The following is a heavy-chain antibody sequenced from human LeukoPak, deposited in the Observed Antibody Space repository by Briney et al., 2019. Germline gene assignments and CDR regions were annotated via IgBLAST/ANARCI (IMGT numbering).Heavy chain of an antibody. D-gene: IGHD5-18*01. CDR1: GYTFTSNG. V-gene: IGHV1-18*01. J-gene: IGHJ4*02. CDR3: ARDGGTAGYSSGSDY. CDR2: ISCYNGDT. Sequence: ASVKVSCKASGYTFTSNGITWVRQAPGQGLEWVGWISCYNGDTKYAQKFQGRVTVTTDTSTSTAYMELRSLRSDDTAVYYCARDGGTAGYSSGSDYWGQGTLVTVSS.